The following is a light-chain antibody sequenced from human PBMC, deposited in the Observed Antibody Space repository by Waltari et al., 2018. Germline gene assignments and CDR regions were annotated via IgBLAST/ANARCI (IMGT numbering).Light chain of an antibody. CDR3: GSWDSSLGIGV. J-gene: IGLJ3*02. CDR1: TPNIGNNY. Sequence: QSPLTQAPPVAAAPGQTVTIYCPGSTPNIGNNYVPWYQQFPETAPKICTYEDNRRPSGIPDRFSGSKSGASATLSITGLQTGDEADYYCGSWDSSLGIGVLGGGTRLTVL. CDR2: EDN. V-gene: IGLV1-51*01.